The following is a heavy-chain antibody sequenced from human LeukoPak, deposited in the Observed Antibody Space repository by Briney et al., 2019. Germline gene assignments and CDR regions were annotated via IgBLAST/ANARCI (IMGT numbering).Heavy chain of an antibody. J-gene: IGHJ4*02. Sequence: RTSETLSLTYTVSGDSFTSVTDYWAWIRQPPGKGLEWIASGDYSGGTYYNPSLESRVAISADMSKNQTSLKLTSVTAADTAVYYCARDEAEGNDYGSGSPVLDYWGQGTLVTVSS. CDR3: ARDEAEGNDYGSGSPVLDY. CDR2: GDYSGGT. D-gene: IGHD3-10*01. CDR1: GDSFTSVTDY. V-gene: IGHV4-39*07.